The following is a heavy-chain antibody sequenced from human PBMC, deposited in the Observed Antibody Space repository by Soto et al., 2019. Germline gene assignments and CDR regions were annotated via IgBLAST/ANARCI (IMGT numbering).Heavy chain of an antibody. CDR2: ISGGGANT. CDR3: AKERYCSATSCYGGFDV. D-gene: IGHD2-2*01. Sequence: EVQLLESGGDWVQSGGSLRLSCAASGFSFSSYAMSWVHQPPGRGLEWVSTISGGGANTQYAESVKGRFTISRDNSRNTLHLQMSFLRADDTALYYCAKERYCSATSCYGGFDVWGQGTVVTVSS. CDR1: GFSFSSYA. J-gene: IGHJ3*01. V-gene: IGHV3-23*01.